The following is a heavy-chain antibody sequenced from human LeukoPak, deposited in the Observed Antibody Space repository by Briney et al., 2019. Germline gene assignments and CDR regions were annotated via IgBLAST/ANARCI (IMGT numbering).Heavy chain of an antibody. CDR1: GYTFISYG. CDR3: ARVDTSMEDAFDI. Sequence: ASVKVSCKASGYTFISYGIGWVRQAPGQGLEWMGWISGYNGNTKYAQRFQGRVTMTTDTSTDTVYMELRSLKSDDTAVYYCARVDTSMEDAFDIWGQGTMVAVSS. D-gene: IGHD5-18*01. V-gene: IGHV1-18*04. J-gene: IGHJ3*02. CDR2: ISGYNGNT.